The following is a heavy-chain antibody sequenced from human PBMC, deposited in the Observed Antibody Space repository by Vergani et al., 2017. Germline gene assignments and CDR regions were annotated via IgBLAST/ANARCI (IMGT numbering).Heavy chain of an antibody. Sequence: EVQLVQSGAEVKKPGEARRRRGKGEGEREKSNGRSGVSKKPGKGRGWKGRIDPSDSYTNYSPSFQGHVTISADKSISTAYLQWSSLKASDTAMYYCARSSDWGNDDYWGQGTLVTVSS. CDR1: GEREKSNG. D-gene: IGHD3-16*01. V-gene: IGHV5-10-1*03. CDR2: IDPSDSYT. J-gene: IGHJ4*02. CDR3: ARSSDWGNDDY.